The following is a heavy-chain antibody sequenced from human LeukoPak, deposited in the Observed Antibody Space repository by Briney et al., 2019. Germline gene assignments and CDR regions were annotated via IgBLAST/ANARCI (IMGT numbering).Heavy chain of an antibody. J-gene: IGHJ4*02. Sequence: GASVKVSCKASGYTFDNFYIHWVRQAPGQGPEWMGWINGNDGSTNYAQKFQGRVTMTRVTAISTVYMDLSGLRPDDTAIYYCARDEGSTYNQLDYWGQGTLVTVPS. D-gene: IGHD1-14*01. CDR3: ARDEGSTYNQLDY. CDR1: GYTFDNFY. CDR2: INGNDGST. V-gene: IGHV1-2*02.